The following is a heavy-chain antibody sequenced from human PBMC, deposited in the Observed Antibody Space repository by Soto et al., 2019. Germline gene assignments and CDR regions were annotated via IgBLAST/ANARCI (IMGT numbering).Heavy chain of an antibody. CDR2: IIPILGIA. D-gene: IGHD2-15*01. Sequence: QVQLVQSGAEVKKPGSSVKVSCKASGGTFSSYTISWVRQAPGQGLEWMGRIIPILGIANYAQKFQGRVTSTADKSTSTAYMELSSLRSEDTAVYYCARNVCSGGSCYYYGMDVWGQGTTVTVSS. CDR1: GGTFSSYT. J-gene: IGHJ6*02. CDR3: ARNVCSGGSCYYYGMDV. V-gene: IGHV1-69*02.